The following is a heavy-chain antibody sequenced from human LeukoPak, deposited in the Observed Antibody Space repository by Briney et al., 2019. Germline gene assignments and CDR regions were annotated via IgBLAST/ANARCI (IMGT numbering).Heavy chain of an antibody. CDR1: GYTFTSYG. J-gene: IGHJ6*03. CDR2: ISAYNGNT. V-gene: IGHV1-18*01. Sequence: ASVTVSRTASGYTFTSYGISWVRQAPGQGLEWMGWISAYNGNTNYAQKLQGRATMTTDTSTSTAYMELRSLRSDDTAVYYCARDSKSLRYTAAYYYYMDVWGKGTTVTVSS. CDR3: ARDSKSLRYTAAYYYYMDV. D-gene: IGHD5-18*01.